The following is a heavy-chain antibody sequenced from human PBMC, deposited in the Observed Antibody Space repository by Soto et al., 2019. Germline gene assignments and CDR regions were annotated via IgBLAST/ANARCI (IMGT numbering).Heavy chain of an antibody. Sequence: EVQLVETGGGLIQPGGSLRLSCAASGFSVGSNYMTWVRQSPGKGLEWVSIIYSNGDTDYADSVKGRFSISRDNFKNTLYLQMNDLRAEDTAVYHCARKSDSSPVPEAGGVWGRGTLVTVSS. D-gene: IGHD2-8*02. V-gene: IGHV3-53*02. CDR1: GFSVGSNY. J-gene: IGHJ4*02. CDR3: ARKSDSSPVPEAGGV. CDR2: IYSNGDT.